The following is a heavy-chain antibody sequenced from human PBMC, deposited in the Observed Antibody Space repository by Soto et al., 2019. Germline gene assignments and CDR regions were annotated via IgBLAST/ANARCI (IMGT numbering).Heavy chain of an antibody. CDR3: ASARPDSSSWFQFDP. V-gene: IGHV4-31*03. D-gene: IGHD6-13*01. Sequence: SETLSLTCTVSGDSISIGGSYWSWIRQHPGKGLEWIGYIYHSGFTFYNPSLESRVTISSDTSKNHFSLKLTSVTAADTATYYCASARPDSSSWFQFDPWGQGTLVTVSS. J-gene: IGHJ5*02. CDR1: GDSISIGGSY. CDR2: IYHSGFT.